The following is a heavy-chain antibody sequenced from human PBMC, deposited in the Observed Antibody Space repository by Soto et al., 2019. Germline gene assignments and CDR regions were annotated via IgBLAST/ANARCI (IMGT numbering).Heavy chain of an antibody. CDR2: ISAYNANT. CDR1: GYTFTSYG. CDR3: AKAVGRVYCSGTSYCYSWVFDY. J-gene: IGHJ4*02. V-gene: IGHV1-18*01. D-gene: IGHD2-15*01. Sequence: GASVKVSCKASGYTFTSYGISWVRQAPGQGLEWMGWISAYNANTNYAQKLQGRVTMTTDTSTSTSYMELRSLRSDDTALYYCAKAVGRVYCSGTSYCYSWVFDYWGRGTLVTVSS.